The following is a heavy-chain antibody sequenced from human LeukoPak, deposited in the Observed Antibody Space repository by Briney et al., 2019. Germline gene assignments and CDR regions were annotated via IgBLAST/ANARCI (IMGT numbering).Heavy chain of an antibody. V-gene: IGHV3-48*01. CDR2: IGSSGDTM. Sequence: GGSLRLSCAASGFTFSSYSMNWVRQAPGKGLEWVSYIGSSGDTMYYADSVKGRFTISRDNAKNSLYLQMNSLRAEDTAVYYCVREGAVAGTRVYYFDYWGQGTLVTVSS. CDR1: GFTFSSYS. J-gene: IGHJ4*02. D-gene: IGHD6-19*01. CDR3: VREGAVAGTRVYYFDY.